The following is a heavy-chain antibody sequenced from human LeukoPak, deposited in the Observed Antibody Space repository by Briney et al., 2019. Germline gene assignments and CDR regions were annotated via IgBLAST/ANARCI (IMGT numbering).Heavy chain of an antibody. CDR2: IYTSGST. D-gene: IGHD5-24*01. V-gene: IGHV4-61*02. J-gene: IGHJ3*01. Sequence: HPSETLSLTCTVSGGSISSGSYYWSWIRQPAGKGLEWIGRIYTSGSTNYNPSLKSRVTISVDTSKNQFSLKLSSVTAADTAVYYCAREGILQGDDAFDVWGQGTMVTVSS. CDR1: GGSISSGSYY. CDR3: AREGILQGDDAFDV.